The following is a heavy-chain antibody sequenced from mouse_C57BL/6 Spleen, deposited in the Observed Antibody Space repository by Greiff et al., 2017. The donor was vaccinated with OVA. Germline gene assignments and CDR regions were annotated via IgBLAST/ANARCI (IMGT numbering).Heavy chain of an antibody. J-gene: IGHJ2*01. CDR2: IDPSDSYT. D-gene: IGHD2-4*01. V-gene: IGHV1-69*01. CDR3: ARENYDYDGRYFDY. Sequence: VQLQQPGAELVMPGASVKLSCKASGYTFTSYWMHWVKQRPGQGLEWIGEIDPSDSYTNYNQKFKGKSTLTVDKSSSTAYMQLSSLTSEDSAVYYCARENYDYDGRYFDYWGQGTTLTVSS. CDR1: GYTFTSYW.